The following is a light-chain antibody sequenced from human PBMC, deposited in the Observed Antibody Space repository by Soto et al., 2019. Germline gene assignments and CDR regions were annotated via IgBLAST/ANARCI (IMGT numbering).Light chain of an antibody. CDR2: DAS. CDR1: QSVSSSY. V-gene: IGKV3-11*01. J-gene: IGKJ5*01. Sequence: EIVLTQSRATLSLSPGERATLSCRASQSVSSSYLAWYQQKPGQSPRLLIYDASNRATGIPARFSGSGSGTDFTLTISSLEPEDFAVYYCQHRSSWPVSFGQGTRLRL. CDR3: QHRSSWPVS.